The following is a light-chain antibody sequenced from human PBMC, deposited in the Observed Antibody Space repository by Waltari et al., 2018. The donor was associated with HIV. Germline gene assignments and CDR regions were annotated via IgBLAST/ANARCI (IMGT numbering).Light chain of an antibody. Sequence: QSVLTQPPSVSAAPGQTVTISCSGSSSNIGDNYVSWYQQLPGTAPQLVIYDNDKRPSGIPDRFSGSKSGTSATLGITGLQTGDEADYYCGTWDDSLSGRVFGGGTKLTVL. CDR3: GTWDDSLSGRV. CDR2: DND. V-gene: IGLV1-51*01. CDR1: SSNIGDNY. J-gene: IGLJ3*02.